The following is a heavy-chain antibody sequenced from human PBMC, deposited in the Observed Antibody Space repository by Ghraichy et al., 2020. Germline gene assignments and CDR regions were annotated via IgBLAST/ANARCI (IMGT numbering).Heavy chain of an antibody. CDR2: VYSSGSP. Sequence: SQTLSLTCTVSGGSISSSNCCWGWIRQPPGKGLEWIGNVYSSGSPYYPPSFKSRVTISVDTPKNQISLKLTSVTAADTAVYYCARHLRGTISTEYGLDVWGQGTTVTVSS. J-gene: IGHJ6*02. CDR1: GGSISSSNCC. D-gene: IGHD1/OR15-1a*01. CDR3: ARHLRGTISTEYGLDV. V-gene: IGHV4-39*01.